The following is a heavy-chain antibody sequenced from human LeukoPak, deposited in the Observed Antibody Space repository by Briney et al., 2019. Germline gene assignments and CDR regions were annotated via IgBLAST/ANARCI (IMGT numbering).Heavy chain of an antibody. D-gene: IGHD6-19*01. Sequence: GGSLRLSCAASGFTFSRYGMHWVRQAPGKGLEWVAVISYDGSSKYYADSVKGRFTISRDNSKNTLYLQMNSLRAEDTAVHYCASRAIAVANARGQGTLVTVSS. CDR2: ISYDGSSK. CDR3: ASRAIAVANA. CDR1: GFTFSRYG. J-gene: IGHJ4*02. V-gene: IGHV3-30*03.